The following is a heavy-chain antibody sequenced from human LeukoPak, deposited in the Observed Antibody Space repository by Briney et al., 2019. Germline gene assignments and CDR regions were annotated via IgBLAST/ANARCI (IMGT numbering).Heavy chain of an antibody. CDR3: ARGGYHHGFDI. V-gene: IGHV3-74*01. Sequence: GGSLRHSCAASGFTFNSYWFHWVRQAPGKGLVWVSRINSDGSDTIYADSVKGRFTISRDNAKSTVYLQMNSLKAEDTAVYYCARGGYHHGFDIWGQGTMVTVSS. CDR2: INSDGSDT. D-gene: IGHD2-15*01. CDR1: GFTFNSYW. J-gene: IGHJ3*02.